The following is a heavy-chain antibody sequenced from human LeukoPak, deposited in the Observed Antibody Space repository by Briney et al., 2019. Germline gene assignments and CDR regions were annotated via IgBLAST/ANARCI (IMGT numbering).Heavy chain of an antibody. CDR2: IIPIFGTA. V-gene: IGHV1-69*05. Sequence: ASVKVSCKASGGTFSSYAIRWVRQAPGQGLEWMGGIIPIFGTANYAQKFQGRVTITTDESTSTAYMELSSLRSEDTAVYYCARQRSGSWGGFDYWGQGTLVTVSS. CDR1: GGTFSSYA. J-gene: IGHJ4*02. D-gene: IGHD6-13*01. CDR3: ARQRSGSWGGFDY.